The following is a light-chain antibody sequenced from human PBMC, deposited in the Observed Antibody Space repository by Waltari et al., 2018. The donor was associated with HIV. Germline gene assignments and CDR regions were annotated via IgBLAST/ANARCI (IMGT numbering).Light chain of an antibody. J-gene: IGLJ3*02. CDR1: SPHIGSTS. V-gene: IGLV1-47*01. CDR2: RSN. Sequence: QSVLTQPPSASGTPGQRVTLSCSGSSPHIGSTSVVWYRQLPGTAPKLLIYRSNQRPSGVPDRFSGSKSGTSASLAISGLRSENEADYYCAAWDASLSVWVFGGGTKLTVL. CDR3: AAWDASLSVWV.